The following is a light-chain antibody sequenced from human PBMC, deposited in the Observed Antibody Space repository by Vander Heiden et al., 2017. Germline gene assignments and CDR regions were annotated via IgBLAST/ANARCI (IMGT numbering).Light chain of an antibody. CDR1: QSDSSNN. V-gene: IGKV3-20*01. J-gene: IGKJ4*01. Sequence: EIVLTPSPRPLSLYPGGRAALSYRASQSDSSNNLAWYQQKPGQAPKLLIYGASSRATGIPYRFSGSGSGTDFTLTISRLEPEDFAVYYCQQYDNSPLTFAGGTKVEIK. CDR2: GAS. CDR3: QQYDNSPLT.